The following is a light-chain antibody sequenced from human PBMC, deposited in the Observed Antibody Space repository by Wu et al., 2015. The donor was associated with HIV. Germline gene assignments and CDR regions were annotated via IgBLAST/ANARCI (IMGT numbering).Light chain of an antibody. CDR1: QSISNNF. J-gene: IGKJ2*01. CDR3: QQYVKSRYT. CDR2: GAS. V-gene: IGKV3-20*01. Sequence: IVLTQSPGTLCLFPGERATLSCRVSQSISNNFLAWYQQRPGQAPRVLIYGASNRATGVPDRFSGSGSGTDFILTISRLEAEDSAVYYCQQYVKSRYTFGQGTKLEIK.